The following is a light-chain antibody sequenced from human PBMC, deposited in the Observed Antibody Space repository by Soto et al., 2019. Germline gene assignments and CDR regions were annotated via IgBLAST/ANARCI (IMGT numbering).Light chain of an antibody. CDR2: EVT. CDR1: SSDIGAYDY. Sequence: QSALTHPASVSGSPGQSIAISCTGTSSDIGAYDYVSWYQQHPDKAPKLIIYEVTKRPSGVSTRFSGSKSGNTASLTISGLQAEDEGDYYCGSHTSGSTRVFGTGTKVTVL. V-gene: IGLV2-14*01. J-gene: IGLJ1*01. CDR3: GSHTSGSTRV.